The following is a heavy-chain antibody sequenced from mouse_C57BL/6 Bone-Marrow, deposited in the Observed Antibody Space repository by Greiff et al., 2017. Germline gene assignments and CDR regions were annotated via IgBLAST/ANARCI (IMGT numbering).Heavy chain of an antibody. J-gene: IGHJ4*01. Sequence: VQLQQSGPELVKPGASVKISCKASGYTFTDYYMNWVKQSHGKSLEWIGDINPNNGGTSYNQKFKGKATLTVDKSSSTAYMELRSLTSEDSTVYYGAGITTVIADYYARGYWGQGTSVTVSS. CDR2: INPNNGGT. CDR1: GYTFTDYY. V-gene: IGHV1-26*01. CDR3: AGITTVIADYYARGY. D-gene: IGHD1-1*01.